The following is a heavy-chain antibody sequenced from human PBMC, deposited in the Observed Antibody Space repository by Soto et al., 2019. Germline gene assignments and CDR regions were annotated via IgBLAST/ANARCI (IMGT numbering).Heavy chain of an antibody. CDR2: IYYSGST. D-gene: IGHD6-19*01. CDR3: APYSSGRAFDI. V-gene: IGHV4-30-4*01. CDR1: GGSISSGDYY. J-gene: IGHJ3*02. Sequence: VQLQESGPGLVKPSQTLSLTCTVSGGSISSGDYYWSWIRQPPGKGLEWIGYIYYSGSTYYNPSRKTRVTISVATSKNPFSLKLSSVTAADTAVYYCAPYSSGRAFDIWGQGTMVTVSS.